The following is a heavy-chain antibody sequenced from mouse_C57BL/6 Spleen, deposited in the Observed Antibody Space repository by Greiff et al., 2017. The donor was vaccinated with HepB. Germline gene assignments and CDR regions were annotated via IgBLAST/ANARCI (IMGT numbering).Heavy chain of an antibody. J-gene: IGHJ1*03. CDR3: ARRGTGTPYWYFDV. CDR2: IYPGDGDT. V-gene: IGHV1-80*01. D-gene: IGHD4-1*01. Sequence: QVQLKQSGAELVKPGASVKISCKASGYAFSSYWMNWVKQRPGKGLEWIGQIYPGDGDTNYNGKFKGKATLTADKSSSTAYMQLSSLTSEDSAVYFCARRGTGTPYWYFDVWGTGTTVTVSS. CDR1: GYAFSSYW.